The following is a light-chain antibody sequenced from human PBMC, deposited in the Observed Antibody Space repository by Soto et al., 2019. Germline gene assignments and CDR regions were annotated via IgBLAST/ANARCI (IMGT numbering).Light chain of an antibody. J-gene: IGKJ1*01. CDR2: GVS. Sequence: IVITQSTTTLSVSPGERATLSFRAGQSVSSYLAWYQQKPGQAPRLLIYGVSTRATGIPARFSGSGSGTEFTLTISSLQPDDFATYYCQQYSSHSTFGQGTKVDI. V-gene: IGKV3D-15*01. CDR1: QSVSSY. CDR3: QQYSSHST.